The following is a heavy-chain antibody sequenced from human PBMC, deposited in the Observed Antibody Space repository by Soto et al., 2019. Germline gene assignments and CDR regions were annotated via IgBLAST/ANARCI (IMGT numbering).Heavy chain of an antibody. Sequence: QVQLQESGPGLVKPSGTLSLPCAVSGGSISSSNWWTWVRQPPGKGLEWIGDIFHSGTTISNPSLQSRLTISVDKSKNQFSLKLTSVTAADTAVYYCARDLRWGYSWGQGTLVTVSS. D-gene: IGHD1-26*01. CDR2: IFHSGTT. CDR1: GGSISSSNW. J-gene: IGHJ4*02. V-gene: IGHV4-4*02. CDR3: ARDLRWGYS.